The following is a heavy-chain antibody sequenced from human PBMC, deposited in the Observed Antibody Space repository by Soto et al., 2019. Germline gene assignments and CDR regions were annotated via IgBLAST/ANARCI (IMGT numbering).Heavy chain of an antibody. Sequence: QVQLVQSGAEVKKPWYSVKVSCKASGGTFSSYAISWGRQAPGQGLEWMGGILPIFGTANYAQKFAGRVTITADDSMSTAYMELSILSSEDTAVYYCSSGDYWGQGTLVTVSS. V-gene: IGHV1-69*12. J-gene: IGHJ4*02. CDR2: ILPIFGTA. CDR3: SSGDY. CDR1: GGTFSSYA.